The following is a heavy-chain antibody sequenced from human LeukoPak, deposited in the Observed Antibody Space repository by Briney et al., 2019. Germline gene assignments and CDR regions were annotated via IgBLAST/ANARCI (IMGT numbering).Heavy chain of an antibody. D-gene: IGHD2-2*01. CDR1: GFTFSSYA. Sequence: GGSLRPSCAASGFTFSSYAMSWVRQAPGKGLEWVSAISGGSTYHADSVKGRFTISRDNSKNTLYLQMNSLRAEDTAVYYCAKAIVPAAIRVYYYYGMDVWGQGTTVTVSS. CDR3: AKAIVPAAIRVYYYYGMDV. V-gene: IGHV3-23*01. J-gene: IGHJ6*02. CDR2: ISGGST.